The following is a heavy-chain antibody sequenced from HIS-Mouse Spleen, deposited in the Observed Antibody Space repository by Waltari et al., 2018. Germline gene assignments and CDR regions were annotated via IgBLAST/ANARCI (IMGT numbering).Heavy chain of an antibody. CDR2: LSSGSSDI. V-gene: IGHV3-21*01. D-gene: IGHD6-6*01. CDR1: GFTFSSYS. CDR3: ARGSSSFPDY. J-gene: IGHJ4*02. Sequence: EVQLVESGGGLVKPGGSLRLSCAASGFTFSSYSMNWVRQAPGKGRDWVPTLSSGSSDIDYADSVKGRFTISSDNAKNSLYLQMNSLRAEDTAVYYCARGSSSFPDYWGQGTLVTVSS.